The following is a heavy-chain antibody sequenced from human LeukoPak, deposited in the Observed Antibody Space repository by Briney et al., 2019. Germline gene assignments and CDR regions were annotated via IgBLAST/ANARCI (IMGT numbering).Heavy chain of an antibody. V-gene: IGHV4-38-2*02. CDR3: ARSNGYGLVGI. J-gene: IGHJ3*02. CDR2: MYHGGSA. CDR1: GYSISSGYD. Sequence: SETLSLTCSVSGYSISSGYDWGWIRQPPGKGLEWIGSMYHGGSAYYNPSLQSRVTISVDTPKNHFSLTLSSVTAADTAVYYCARSNGYGLVGIWGQGTMVTVSS. D-gene: IGHD3-10*01.